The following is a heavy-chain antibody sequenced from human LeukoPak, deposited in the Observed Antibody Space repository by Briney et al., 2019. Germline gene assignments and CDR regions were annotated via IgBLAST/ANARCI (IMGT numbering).Heavy chain of an antibody. CDR1: GGSFSGYY. J-gene: IGHJ4*02. CDR2: INHSGST. Sequence: SETLSLTCAVYGGSFSGYYWSWIRQPPGKGLEWIVEINHSGSTNYNPSLKSRVTISVDTSKNQFSLKLSSVTAADTAVYYCARGRYWSGQYYFDYWGQGTLVTVSS. CDR3: ARGRYWSGQYYFDY. D-gene: IGHD3-3*01. V-gene: IGHV4-34*01.